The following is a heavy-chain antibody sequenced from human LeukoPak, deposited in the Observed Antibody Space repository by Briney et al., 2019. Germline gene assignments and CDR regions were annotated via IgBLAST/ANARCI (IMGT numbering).Heavy chain of an antibody. CDR3: ARETYYYDSSGYDYYYYMDV. V-gene: IGHV4-34*01. D-gene: IGHD3-22*01. CDR1: GGSFSGYY. Sequence: PSETLSLTCAVYGGSFSGYYWSWIRQPPGKGLEWIGEINHSGSTNYKPSLKSRVTISVDTSKNQFSLKVSSVTAADTAVYYCARETYYYDSSGYDYYYYMDVWGKGTTVTVSS. J-gene: IGHJ6*03. CDR2: INHSGST.